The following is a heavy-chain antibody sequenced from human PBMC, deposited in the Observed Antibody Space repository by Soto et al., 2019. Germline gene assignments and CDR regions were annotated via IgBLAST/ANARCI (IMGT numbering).Heavy chain of an antibody. CDR3: ARTIYSYGPRFDY. CDR2: IYYSGSN. CDR1: GGSISSYY. V-gene: IGHV4-59*01. D-gene: IGHD5-18*01. J-gene: IGHJ4*02. Sequence: QVQLQESGPGLVKPSETLSLTCTVAGGSISSYYWSWIRQPPGKGLEWIGYIYYSGSNNYHPSRKSRVTMSVDTSTNQFSLKLSSGTAADTAVYYCARTIYSYGPRFDYWGQGTLVTVSS.